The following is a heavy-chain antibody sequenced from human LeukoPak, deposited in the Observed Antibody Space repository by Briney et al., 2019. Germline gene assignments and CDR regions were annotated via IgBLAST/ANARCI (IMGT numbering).Heavy chain of an antibody. D-gene: IGHD1-26*01. CDR2: ISGSGTI. CDR3: AKNRGGTFHYYFDH. J-gene: IGHJ4*02. CDR1: RFTFSNYA. Sequence: PGGSLRLSCVVSRFTFSNYAMSWVRQAPGKGLEWIAYISGSGTIYNADFAKGRIIISRDNSQNMLYLQINSLRAEDTAVYYCAKNRGGTFHYYFDHWGQGALVTVSS. V-gene: IGHV3-23*01.